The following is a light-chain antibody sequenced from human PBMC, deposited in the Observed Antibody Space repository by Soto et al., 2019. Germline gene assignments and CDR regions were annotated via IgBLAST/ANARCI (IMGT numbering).Light chain of an antibody. J-gene: IGLJ1*01. CDR3: SSYAGSNNFDV. Sequence: QSVLTQPPSASGSPGQSVTISCTGTSSDVGGYNYVSWYQQHPGKAPKLMIYEVSKRPSGVPDRFSGSKSGNTASLTVSGLQAEDEADYYCSSYAGSNNFDVFGTGTKATVL. V-gene: IGLV2-8*01. CDR1: SSDVGGYNY. CDR2: EVS.